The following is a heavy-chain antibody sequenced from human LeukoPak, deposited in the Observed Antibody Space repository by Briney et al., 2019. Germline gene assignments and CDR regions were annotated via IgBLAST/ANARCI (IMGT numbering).Heavy chain of an antibody. V-gene: IGHV1-69*04. J-gene: IGHJ4*02. D-gene: IGHD5-12*01. CDR3: ASGKVAIESGFDY. CDR1: GGTFSSYA. CDR2: ITPILGIA. Sequence: SVKVSCKASGGTFSSYAISWVRQAPGQGLEWMGRITPILGIANYAQKFQGRVTITADKSTSTAYMELSSLRSEDTAVYYCASGKVAIESGFDYWGQGTLVTVSS.